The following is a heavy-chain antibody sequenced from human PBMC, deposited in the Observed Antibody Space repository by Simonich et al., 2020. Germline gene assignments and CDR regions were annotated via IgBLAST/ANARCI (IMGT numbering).Heavy chain of an antibody. V-gene: IGHV3-30*07. CDR2: ISYDGSNK. CDR1: GFTFSSYA. CDR3: AREGLLLDAFDI. D-gene: IGHD2-15*01. Sequence: QVQLVESGGGVVQPGRSLRLSCAASGFTFSSYAMHWVRQAPGKWLEWVAFISYDGSNKSYADSVKGRFTISRDNSKNTLYLQMNSLRAEDTAVYYCAREGLLLDAFDIWGQGTMVTVSS. J-gene: IGHJ3*02.